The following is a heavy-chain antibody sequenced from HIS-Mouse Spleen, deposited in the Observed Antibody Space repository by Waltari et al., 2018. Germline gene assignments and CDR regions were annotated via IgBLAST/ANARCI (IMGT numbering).Heavy chain of an antibody. CDR3: AKTEDCSGGSCYTLNY. Sequence: QVQLVESGGGVVQPGRSLRLSCAASGFTFSSYGMHWVRQAPGKGLEWVAVISYDGSNKYYADSVKGRVTISRDKSKNTLYLQMNSLRAEDTAVYYCAKTEDCSGGSCYTLNYWGQGTLVTVSS. CDR1: GFTFSSYG. CDR2: ISYDGSNK. D-gene: IGHD2-15*01. V-gene: IGHV3-30*18. J-gene: IGHJ4*02.